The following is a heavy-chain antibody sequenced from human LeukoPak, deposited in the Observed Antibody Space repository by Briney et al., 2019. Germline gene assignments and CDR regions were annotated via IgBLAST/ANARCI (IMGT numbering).Heavy chain of an antibody. CDR2: IYPGDSDT. CDR3: ARLGHCSSTSCQGGDWFDP. D-gene: IGHD2-2*01. CDR1: GYSFTSYW. J-gene: IGHJ5*02. V-gene: IGHV5-51*01. Sequence: PGESLKISCKGSGYSFTSYWLGWVRQMPGKGLEWMGIIYPGDSDTRYSPSFQGQVTISADKSISTAYLQWSSLKASDTAMYYCARLGHCSSTSCQGGDWFDPWGQGTLVTVSS.